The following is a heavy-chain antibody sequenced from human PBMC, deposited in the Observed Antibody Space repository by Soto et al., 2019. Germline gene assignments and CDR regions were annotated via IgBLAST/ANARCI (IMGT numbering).Heavy chain of an antibody. CDR3: AREVMVKWYFDL. V-gene: IGHV1-3*01. CDR2: INAGNGNT. CDR1: GYTFTSYA. Sequence: QVQLVQSGAEVKKPGASVKVSCKASGYTFTSYAMHWVRQAPGQRLEWMGWINAGNGNTKYSQKFQGRVTITRDTSASTAYRELSSVRSEDTAVYYCAREVMVKWYFDLWGRGTLVTVSS. D-gene: IGHD5-18*01. J-gene: IGHJ2*01.